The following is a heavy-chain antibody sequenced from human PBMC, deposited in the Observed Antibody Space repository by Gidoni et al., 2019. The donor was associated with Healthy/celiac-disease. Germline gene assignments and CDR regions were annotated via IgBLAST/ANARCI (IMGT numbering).Heavy chain of an antibody. D-gene: IGHD4-17*01. Sequence: QVQLQESGPGLVKPSETLSLTCTVSGGSISSYYWSWIRQPPGKGLEWIGYIYYSGSTNYNPSLKSRVTISVDTSKNQFSLKLSSVTAADTAVYYCARYNGDYTGWFDPWGQGTLVTVSS. J-gene: IGHJ5*02. CDR3: ARYNGDYTGWFDP. V-gene: IGHV4-59*01. CDR2: IYYSGST. CDR1: GGSISSYY.